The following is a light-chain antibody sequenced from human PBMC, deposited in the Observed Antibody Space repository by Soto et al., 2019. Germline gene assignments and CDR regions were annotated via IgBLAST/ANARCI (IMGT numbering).Light chain of an antibody. CDR3: GSWDSSLSAYV. Sequence: QSAMTQPPSVSAAPGQKVTISCSGSSSNIGGNSVSLYQQLPGTAPKLLIYDDNKRPSGIPDRFSGSKSGTSATLGITGFQTGDEADYYCGSWDSSLSAYVFGTGTKLTVL. CDR2: DDN. CDR1: SSNIGGNS. V-gene: IGLV1-51*01. J-gene: IGLJ1*01.